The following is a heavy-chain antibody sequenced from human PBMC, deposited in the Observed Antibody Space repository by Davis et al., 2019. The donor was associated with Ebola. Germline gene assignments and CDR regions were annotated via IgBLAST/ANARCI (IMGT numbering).Heavy chain of an antibody. CDR1: GGTFSSYA. Sequence: AASVQVSCKASGGTFSSYAISWVRQAPGQGLEWMGGIIPIFGTANYAQKFQGRVTITADESTSTAYMELSSLRSEDTAVYYCARTLGVYYYYGMDVWGQGTTVTVSS. J-gene: IGHJ6*02. V-gene: IGHV1-69*13. CDR2: IIPIFGTA. CDR3: ARTLGVYYYYGMDV. D-gene: IGHD6-13*01.